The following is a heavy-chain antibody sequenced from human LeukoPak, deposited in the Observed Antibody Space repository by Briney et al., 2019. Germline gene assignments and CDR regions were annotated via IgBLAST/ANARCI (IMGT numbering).Heavy chain of an antibody. CDR2: ISHSGIT. D-gene: IGHD1-14*01. Sequence: SETLSLTCTVSNYSIRSGYFWGWIRQPPGKGLQWIGTISHSGITYYDPSLSSRVTVSVDTSKNQFSLNLNSVTAPATAVYSCVRDRTSFFDYWAREYWSPFPQ. V-gene: IGHV4-38-2*02. CDR3: VRDRTSFFDY. CDR1: NYSIRSGYF. J-gene: IGHJ4*02.